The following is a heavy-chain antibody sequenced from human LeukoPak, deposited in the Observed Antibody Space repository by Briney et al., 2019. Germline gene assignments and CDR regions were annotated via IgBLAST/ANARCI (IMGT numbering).Heavy chain of an antibody. CDR1: GFTFSSYS. J-gene: IGHJ5*02. V-gene: IGHV3-21*01. Sequence: GGSLRLSCAASGFTFSSYSRNWVRQAPGKGLEWVSSISSSSSYIYYADSVKGRFTISRDDAKNSLYLQMNSLRAEDTAVYYCARPTASGVDPWGQGTLVTVSS. CDR3: ARPTASGVDP. CDR2: ISSSSSYI.